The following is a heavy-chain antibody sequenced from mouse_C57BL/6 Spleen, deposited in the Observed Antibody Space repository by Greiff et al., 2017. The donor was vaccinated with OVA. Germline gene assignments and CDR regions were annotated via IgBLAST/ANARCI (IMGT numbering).Heavy chain of an antibody. Sequence: VNVVESGAELAKPGASVKLSCKASGYTFTSYWMHWVKQRPGQGLEWIGYINPSSGYTKYNQKFKDKATLTADKSSSTAYMQLSSLTYEDSAVYYCARSLYDYDEGFAYWGQGTLVTVSA. CDR1: GYTFTSYW. V-gene: IGHV1-7*01. CDR2: INPSSGYT. D-gene: IGHD2-4*01. CDR3: ARSLYDYDEGFAY. J-gene: IGHJ3*01.